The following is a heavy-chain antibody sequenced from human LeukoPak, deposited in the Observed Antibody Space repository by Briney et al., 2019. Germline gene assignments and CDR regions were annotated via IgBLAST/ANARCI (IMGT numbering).Heavy chain of an antibody. D-gene: IGHD3-3*01. CDR1: GDSISDPSHC. CDR3: VRIFGVLRRDYYFDY. Sequence: SETLSLTCTVSGDSISDPSHCWVWIRQSPGTGLGWIGSLYNGVSGTYYNPSLKSRITISPDTSKNQFSLSLSSVTDADTAIYYCVRIFGVLRRDYYFDYWGQGSLVTVSS. V-gene: IGHV4-39*07. J-gene: IGHJ4*02. CDR2: LYNGVSGT.